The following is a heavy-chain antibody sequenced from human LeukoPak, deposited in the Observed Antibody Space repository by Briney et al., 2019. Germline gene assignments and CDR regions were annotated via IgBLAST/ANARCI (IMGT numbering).Heavy chain of an antibody. Sequence: GRPLRLSCAASGFIFTNYAMNWVRQAPGKGLEWVSSISGNGDYTYYADSAKGRFAISRDNTKITLYLQMNSLRAEDTAVYYCAKEDRGGLVDFWGQGTLVTVSS. CDR2: ISGNGDYT. J-gene: IGHJ4*02. CDR1: GFIFTNYA. CDR3: AKEDRGGLVDF. D-gene: IGHD3-16*01. V-gene: IGHV3-23*01.